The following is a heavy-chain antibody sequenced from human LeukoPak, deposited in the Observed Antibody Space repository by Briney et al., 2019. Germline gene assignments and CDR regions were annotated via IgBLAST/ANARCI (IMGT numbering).Heavy chain of an antibody. CDR3: ARGRWDGYNPTDY. D-gene: IGHD5-24*01. Sequence: SETLSLTCTVSGGSISSSSYYWGWIRQPPGKGLEWIGSIYYSGSTYYNPSLKSRVTISVDTSKNQFSLKLSSVTAADTAVYYCARGRWDGYNPTDYWGQGTLVTVSS. CDR1: GGSISSSSYY. CDR2: IYYSGST. J-gene: IGHJ4*02. V-gene: IGHV4-39*07.